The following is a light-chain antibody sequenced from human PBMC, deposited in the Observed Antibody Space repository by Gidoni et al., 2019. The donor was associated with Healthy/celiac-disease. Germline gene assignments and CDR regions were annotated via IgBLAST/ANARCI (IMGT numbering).Light chain of an antibody. CDR1: SSDVGGYNS. CDR3: SSYTSSSPDVV. CDR2: DVS. Sequence: QSALTQPAAVAGSPGQSITISCTGTSSDVGGYNSVSWYQQHPGTAPNLMIYDVSNRPSGVSNRFSGSKSGNTASLTISGLQAEDEADYYCSSYTSSSPDVVFGGGTKLTVL. J-gene: IGLJ2*01. V-gene: IGLV2-14*03.